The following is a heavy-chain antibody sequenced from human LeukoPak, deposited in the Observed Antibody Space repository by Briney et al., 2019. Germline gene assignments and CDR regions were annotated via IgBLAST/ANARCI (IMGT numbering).Heavy chain of an antibody. Sequence: SVKVSCKASGGTFSSYAISWVRQAPGQGLEWMGGIIPIFGTANYAQKFQGRVTITADKSTSTAYVELSSLRSEDTAVYYCARDVCSSTSCYGKDAFDIWGQGTMVTVSS. V-gene: IGHV1-69*06. D-gene: IGHD2-2*01. CDR3: ARDVCSSTSCYGKDAFDI. CDR2: IIPIFGTA. J-gene: IGHJ3*02. CDR1: GGTFSSYA.